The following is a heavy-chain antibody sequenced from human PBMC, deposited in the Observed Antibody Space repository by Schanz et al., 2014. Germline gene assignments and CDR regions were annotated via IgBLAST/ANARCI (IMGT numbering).Heavy chain of an antibody. CDR2: ISRDGTTS. V-gene: IGHV3-11*01. J-gene: IGHJ6*02. Sequence: QVQLVESGGGLVKPGGSLRLSCAASGFIFNDYYMNWIRQAPGKGLEWLSYISRDGTTSYYADSVKGRFTISRDNAKNSLYLEMTSLRGEXTAXYYCATIGVNDYWRFGLDLWGQGTTVTVSS. CDR1: GFIFNDYY. CDR3: ATIGVNDYWRFGLDL. D-gene: IGHD3-16*01.